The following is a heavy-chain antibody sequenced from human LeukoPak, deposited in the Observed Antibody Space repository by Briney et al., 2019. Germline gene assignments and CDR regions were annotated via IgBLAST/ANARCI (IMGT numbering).Heavy chain of an antibody. J-gene: IGHJ4*02. CDR2: ISYDGSNE. D-gene: IGHD2-21*02. Sequence: GGSLRLSCAASGFTFSSYVMHWVRQAPGKGLEWVAIISYDGSNEYYADSVKGRFTISRDNSKNTLYLQMNSLRAADTAVYYCAKESHTYCGGDCYLDYWGQGTLVTVSS. CDR3: AKESHTYCGGDCYLDY. V-gene: IGHV3-30*04. CDR1: GFTFSSYV.